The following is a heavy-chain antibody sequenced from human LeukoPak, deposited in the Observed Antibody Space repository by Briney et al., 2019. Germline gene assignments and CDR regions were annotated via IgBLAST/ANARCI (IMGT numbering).Heavy chain of an antibody. V-gene: IGHV3-48*01. CDR3: VRPGIAAGFSDAFDI. Sequence: GGSLRLSCAASGFTFSSYSMKWVRQAPGKGLEWVSYISSSSSTIYYADSVKGRFTISRDNAKNSLYLQMNSLRAEDTAVYYCVRPGIAAGFSDAFDIWGQGTMVTVSS. J-gene: IGHJ3*02. CDR1: GFTFSSYS. D-gene: IGHD6-13*01. CDR2: ISSSSSTI.